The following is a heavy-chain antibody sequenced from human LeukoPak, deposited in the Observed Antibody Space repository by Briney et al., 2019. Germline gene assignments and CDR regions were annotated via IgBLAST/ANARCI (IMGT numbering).Heavy chain of an antibody. CDR2: ISGSGGST. J-gene: IGHJ4*02. CDR3: AKDQHAYSSSSFDY. CDR1: GFTFSSYG. D-gene: IGHD6-13*01. V-gene: IGHV3-23*01. Sequence: GGSLRLSCAASGFTFSSYGMSWVRQAPGKGLEWVSVISGSGGSTYYADSVKGRFTISRDNSKNTLYLQMNSLRAEDTAVYYCAKDQHAYSSSSFDYWGQGTLVTVSS.